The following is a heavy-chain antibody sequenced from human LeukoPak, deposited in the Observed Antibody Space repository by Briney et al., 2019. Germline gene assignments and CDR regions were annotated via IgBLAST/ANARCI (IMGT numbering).Heavy chain of an antibody. CDR1: GGSISSSSYY. V-gene: IGHV4-39*07. CDR3: ARAHVVVPAAVRIDWFDP. Sequence: TSETLSLTCTVSGGSISSSSYYWGWIRQPPGKGLEWIGSIYYSGSTYYNPSLKSRVTISVDTSKNQFSLKLSSVTAADTAVYYCARAHVVVPAAVRIDWFDPWGQGTLVTVSS. CDR2: IYYSGST. D-gene: IGHD2-2*01. J-gene: IGHJ5*02.